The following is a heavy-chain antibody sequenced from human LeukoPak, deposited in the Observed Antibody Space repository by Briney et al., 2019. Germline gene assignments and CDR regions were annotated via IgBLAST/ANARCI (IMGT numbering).Heavy chain of an antibody. D-gene: IGHD3-3*01. CDR3: ARVGYYDFWSGYYPYYFDY. CDR1: GGSISSGGYY. CDR2: TYYSGST. J-gene: IGHJ4*02. V-gene: IGHV4-31*03. Sequence: SETLSLTCTVSGGSISSGGYYWSWIRQHPGKGLEWIGYTYYSGSTYYNPSLKSRVTISVDTSKNQFSLKLSSVTAADTAVYYCARVGYYDFWSGYYPYYFDYWGQGTLVTVSS.